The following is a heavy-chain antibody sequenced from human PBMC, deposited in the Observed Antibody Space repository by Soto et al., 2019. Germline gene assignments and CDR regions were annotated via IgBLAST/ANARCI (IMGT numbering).Heavy chain of an antibody. CDR1: GDSVSSNSAA. CDR2: TYYSSKWYN. Sequence: PSQTLSLTCAISGDSVSSNSAAWNWIRQSPSRGLAWLGRTYYSSKWYNDYAESLRSRLTINPDTSKNQFSLQLYTVTPEDTAVYYCARDKESGYYYGYTHRGENYDGMDVWGEGATVTVS. J-gene: IGHJ6*02. D-gene: IGHD5-18*01. CDR3: ARDKESGYYYGYTHRGENYDGMDV. V-gene: IGHV6-1*01.